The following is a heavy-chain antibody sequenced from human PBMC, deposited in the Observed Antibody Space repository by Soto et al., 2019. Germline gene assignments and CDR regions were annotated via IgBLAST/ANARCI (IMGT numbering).Heavy chain of an antibody. D-gene: IGHD3-22*01. CDR2: IIPIFGTA. CDR1: GGTFSSYA. Sequence: GASVKVSCKASGGTFSSYAMSWVRQAPGQGLEWMGGIIPIFGTANYAQKFQGRVTITADESTSTAYMELSSLRSEDTAVYYCARSSGYLDHFDYWGQGTLVTVSS. CDR3: ARSSGYLDHFDY. J-gene: IGHJ4*02. V-gene: IGHV1-69*13.